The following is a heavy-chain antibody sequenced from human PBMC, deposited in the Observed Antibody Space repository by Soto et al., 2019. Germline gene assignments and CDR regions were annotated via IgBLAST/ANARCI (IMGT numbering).Heavy chain of an antibody. CDR1: GFTFSNYW. CDR2: INSDGSST. Sequence: EVQLVESGGGLVQPGGSLRLSCAAAGFTFSNYWMHWDRQAPGKGLVWVSRINSDGSSTFYADSVRGRFTISRDNAKNTVFLQMNSLRGEDTAVYYCARGIQHRYGMDVWGQGTTVTVSS. D-gene: IGHD5-18*01. J-gene: IGHJ6*02. V-gene: IGHV3-74*01. CDR3: ARGIQHRYGMDV.